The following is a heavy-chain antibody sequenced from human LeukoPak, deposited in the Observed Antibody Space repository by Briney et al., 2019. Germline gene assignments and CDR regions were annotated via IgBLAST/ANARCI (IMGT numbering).Heavy chain of an antibody. CDR2: TYYRPKWYN. D-gene: IGHD1-26*01. V-gene: IGHV6-1*01. Sequence: KPSQTLSLTCAISGDSVSSNIAAWNWIRQSPSRGLEWLGRTYYRPKWYNDYAVSVKSRITINPDTSKNQFSLQLNSVTPEDTAVYYCARGGSGSYLPAYNWFDPWGQGTLVTVSS. CDR1: GDSVSSNIAA. CDR3: ARGGSGSYLPAYNWFDP. J-gene: IGHJ5*02.